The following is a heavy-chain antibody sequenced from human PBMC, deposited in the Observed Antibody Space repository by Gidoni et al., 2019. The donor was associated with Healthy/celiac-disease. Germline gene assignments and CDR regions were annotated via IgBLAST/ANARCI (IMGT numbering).Heavy chain of an antibody. CDR1: GFTFDDYA. Sequence: DVQLVESGGGLVQPGRSLRLSCAASGFTFDDYAMHWVRQAPGKGLEWVSGISWNSGSIGYADSVKGRFTISRDNAKNSLYLQMNSLRAEDTALYYCARYSSSSIYYYYMDVWGKGTTVTVSS. V-gene: IGHV3-9*01. CDR2: ISWNSGSI. CDR3: ARYSSSSIYYYYMDV. D-gene: IGHD6-13*01. J-gene: IGHJ6*03.